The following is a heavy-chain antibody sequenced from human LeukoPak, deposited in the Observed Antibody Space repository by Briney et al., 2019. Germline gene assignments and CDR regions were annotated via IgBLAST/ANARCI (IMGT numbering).Heavy chain of an antibody. J-gene: IGHJ4*02. V-gene: IGHV3-33*01. CDR1: GFSFNTYA. D-gene: IGHD3-10*01. CDR3: ARDIFGSGSYPDF. CDR2: VWHDGSHK. Sequence: GSLRLSCAASGFSFNTYAMHWVRQAPGQGLEWVALVWHDGSHKFYSNSVKGQFTISRDNSKNTVYLQMNNLRPEDTAVCYCARDIFGSGSYPDFWGQGTLVTVSS.